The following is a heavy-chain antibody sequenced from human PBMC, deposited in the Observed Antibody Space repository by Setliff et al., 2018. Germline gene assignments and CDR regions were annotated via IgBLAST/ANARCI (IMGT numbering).Heavy chain of an antibody. V-gene: IGHV1-69*05. J-gene: IGHJ4*02. Sequence: SVKVSCKASGGMSGTYSISWVRQAPGQGLEWMGAIIPIFGTPNYAQKFQDRVTLTTDTSTSTAYLEVKSLTSDDTAVYYCARLVRYCSRTSCQRTPGAEYWGQGTLVTVSS. D-gene: IGHD2-2*01. CDR3: ARLVRYCSRTSCQRTPGAEY. CDR2: IIPIFGTP. CDR1: GGMSGTYS.